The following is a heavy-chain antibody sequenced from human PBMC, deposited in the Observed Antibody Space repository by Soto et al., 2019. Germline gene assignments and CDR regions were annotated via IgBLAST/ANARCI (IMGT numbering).Heavy chain of an antibody. Sequence: GGSLRLSCAASGFTFDDYAMHWVRQAPGKGLEWVSGISWNSGSIGYADSVKGRFTISRDNAKNSLYLQMNSLRAEDTALYYCAKGWDGRRYYYYMDVWGKGTTVTVSS. J-gene: IGHJ6*03. CDR2: ISWNSGSI. V-gene: IGHV3-9*01. CDR1: GFTFDDYA. D-gene: IGHD1-26*01. CDR3: AKGWDGRRYYYYMDV.